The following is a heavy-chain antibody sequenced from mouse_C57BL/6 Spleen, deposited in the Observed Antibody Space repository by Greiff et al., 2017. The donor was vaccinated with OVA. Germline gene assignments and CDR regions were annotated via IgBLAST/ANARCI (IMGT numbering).Heavy chain of an antibody. V-gene: IGHV1-69*01. J-gene: IGHJ1*03. CDR3: GRADGYYGYFDV. D-gene: IGHD2-3*01. CDR1: GYTFTSYW. CDR2: IDPSDSYT. Sequence: QVQLQQPGAELVMPGASVKLSCKASGYTFTSYWMHWVKQRPGQGLEWIGEIDPSDSYTNYNQKFKGKSTLTVDKSSSTAYMQLSSLTSEDSAVYYCGRADGYYGYFDVWGTGTTVTVSS.